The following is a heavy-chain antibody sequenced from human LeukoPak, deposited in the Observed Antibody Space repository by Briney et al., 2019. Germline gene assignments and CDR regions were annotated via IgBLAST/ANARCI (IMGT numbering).Heavy chain of an antibody. Sequence: ASVKVSCKASGGTFSSYAISWVRQAPGQGLEWMGGIIPIFGTANYAQKFQDRVTITADESTSTAYMELSSLRSEDTAVYYCARSEFGGGTRGVQLVLYFDYWGQGTLVTVSS. CDR3: ARSEFGGGTRGVQLVLYFDY. D-gene: IGHD6-13*01. V-gene: IGHV1-69*13. J-gene: IGHJ4*02. CDR2: IIPIFGTA. CDR1: GGTFSSYA.